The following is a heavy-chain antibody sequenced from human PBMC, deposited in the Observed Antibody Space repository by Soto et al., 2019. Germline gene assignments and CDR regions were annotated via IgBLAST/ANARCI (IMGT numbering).Heavy chain of an antibody. CDR1: GFNVNSSY. CDR2: ISSGGTT. CDR3: ARQFPSDNDGNRLGP. V-gene: IGHV3-53*01. Sequence: EVQVVESGGGLIQPGGSLRLSCAASGFNVNSSYMTWIRQAPGKGLQWVADISSGGTTKYADSVRGRFSISRDMSKNTLYLQMNSLRVEDTAIYSCARQFPSDNDGNRLGPWGQGTLVTVSA. D-gene: IGHD1-1*01. J-gene: IGHJ5*02.